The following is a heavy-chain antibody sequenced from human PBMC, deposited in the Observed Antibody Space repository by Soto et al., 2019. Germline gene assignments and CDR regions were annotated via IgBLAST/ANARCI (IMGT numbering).Heavy chain of an antibody. CDR2: INHSGST. CDR3: ARASRGSLLRFGY. V-gene: IGHV4-34*01. J-gene: IGHJ4*02. Sequence: PSETLSLTCAVYGGSFSGYYWSWIRQPPGKGLEWIGEINHSGSTNYNPSLKSRVTISVDTSKNQFSLKLSSVTAADTAVYYCARASRGSLLRFGYWGQGTLVTVSS. CDR1: GGSFSGYY. D-gene: IGHD3-10*01.